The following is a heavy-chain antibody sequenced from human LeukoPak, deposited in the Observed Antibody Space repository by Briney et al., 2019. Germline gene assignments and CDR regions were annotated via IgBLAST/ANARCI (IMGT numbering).Heavy chain of an antibody. CDR2: MNPNSGNT. V-gene: IGHV1-8*02. CDR1: GYTFTGYY. D-gene: IGHD3/OR15-3a*01. J-gene: IGHJ4*02. Sequence: ASVKVSCKASGYTFTGYYMHWVRQAPGQGLEWMGWMNPNSGNTGYAQKFQGRVTMTRNTSISTAYMELSSLRSEDTAVYYCARGYPMDWNYFDCWGQGMLVTVSS. CDR3: ARGYPMDWNYFDC.